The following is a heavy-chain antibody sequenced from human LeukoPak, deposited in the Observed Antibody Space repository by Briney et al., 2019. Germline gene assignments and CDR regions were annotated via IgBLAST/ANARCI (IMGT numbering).Heavy chain of an antibody. J-gene: IGHJ4*02. Sequence: ASVKVSCKASGYTFTGYYMHWVRQAPGQGLEWMGWINPNSGGTNYAQTFQGRVTMTRDTSISTAYMELSRLRSDDTAIYYCAREGYCSGGNCPVAYWGQGTLVTVSS. D-gene: IGHD2-15*01. V-gene: IGHV1-2*02. CDR3: AREGYCSGGNCPVAY. CDR1: GYTFTGYY. CDR2: INPNSGGT.